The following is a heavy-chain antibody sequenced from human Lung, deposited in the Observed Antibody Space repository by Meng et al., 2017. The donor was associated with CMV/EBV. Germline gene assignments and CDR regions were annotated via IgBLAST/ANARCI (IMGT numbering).Heavy chain of an antibody. V-gene: IGHV3-21*01. J-gene: IGHJ6*02. D-gene: IGHD2-2*01. CDR3: AREFCSSSSCYPPDV. Sequence: GGSLRLXXPASGFTLSSYSINWVRQAPGKGLEWVSSISSRSSYIYYADSVKGRFTISRDNAKNSLYLQMNSLRAEGTAVYYCAREFCSSSSCYPPDVWGQGTTVTVSS. CDR2: ISSRSSYI. CDR1: GFTLSSYS.